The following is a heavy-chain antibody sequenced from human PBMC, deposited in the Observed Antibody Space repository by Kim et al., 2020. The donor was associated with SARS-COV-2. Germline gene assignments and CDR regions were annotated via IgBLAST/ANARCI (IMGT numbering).Heavy chain of an antibody. Sequence: NYAQKFQGWVTMTRDTSISTAYMELSRLRSDDTAVYYCARDYDSSGSVGYWGQGTLVTVSS. CDR3: ARDYDSSGSVGY. J-gene: IGHJ4*02. V-gene: IGHV1-2*04. D-gene: IGHD3-22*01.